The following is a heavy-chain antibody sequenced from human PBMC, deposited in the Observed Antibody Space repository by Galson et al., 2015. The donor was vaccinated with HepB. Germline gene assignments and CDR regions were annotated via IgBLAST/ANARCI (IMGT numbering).Heavy chain of an antibody. V-gene: IGHV5-51*01. CDR3: VRLGPSYFDNIQAFDS. CDR1: GYSFTNYW. J-gene: IGHJ4*02. CDR2: IYPRDSDT. Sequence: QSGAEVKKPGESLKISCKASGYSFTNYWIAWVRQMSGKGLEWMGNIYPRDSDTRDSPSFQGQVSLSADKSISTAYLQWSSLKASDTAMYYCVRLGPSYFDNIQAFDSWGQGTLVTVSS. D-gene: IGHD3-22*01.